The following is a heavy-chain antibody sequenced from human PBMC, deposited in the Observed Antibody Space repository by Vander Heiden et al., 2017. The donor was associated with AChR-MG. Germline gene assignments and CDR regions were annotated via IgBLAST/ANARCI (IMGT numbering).Heavy chain of an antibody. CDR3: ARDQNYYDSSGDPYYYYGMDV. Sequence: EVQLVESGGGLVQPGGSLRLSCAASGFTFSSYSMNWVRQAPGKGLGCVSSISSRSSTIYYADSVKGRFTISRDNAKNSLYLQMNSLRAEDTAVYYCARDQNYYDSSGDPYYYYGMDVWGQGTTVTVSS. D-gene: IGHD3-22*01. J-gene: IGHJ6*02. V-gene: IGHV3-48*01. CDR2: ISSRSSTI. CDR1: GFTFSSYS.